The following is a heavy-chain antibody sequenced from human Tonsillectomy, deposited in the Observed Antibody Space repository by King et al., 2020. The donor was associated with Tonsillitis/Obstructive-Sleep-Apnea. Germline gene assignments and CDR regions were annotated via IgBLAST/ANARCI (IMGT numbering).Heavy chain of an antibody. D-gene: IGHD3-22*01. J-gene: IGHJ4*02. V-gene: IGHV3-11*05. CDR2: ISSSSRYT. Sequence: VQLVESGGGLVKPGGSLRLSCAASGFTFSDYYMSWIRQAPGKGLEWVSYISSSSRYTNYADSVKGRFTISRDNAKNSLYLQMNSLRAEDTAVYYCARGIYDSSGYYPIHFDYWGQGTLVTVSS. CDR3: ARGIYDSSGYYPIHFDY. CDR1: GFTFSDYY.